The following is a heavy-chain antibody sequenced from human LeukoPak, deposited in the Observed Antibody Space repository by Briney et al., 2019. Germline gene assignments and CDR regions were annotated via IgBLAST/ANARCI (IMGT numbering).Heavy chain of an antibody. Sequence: GGSLRLSCAASGFTFSSYAMSWVRQAPGKGLEGVSGISGSGGSTYYADSVKGRFTISRDNSKNTLYLQMNSLRAEHTAVYYCAKEWNGPAGVFDYWGQGTLVTVSS. CDR1: GFTFSSYA. V-gene: IGHV3-23*01. CDR2: ISGSGGST. D-gene: IGHD1-1*01. J-gene: IGHJ4*02. CDR3: AKEWNGPAGVFDY.